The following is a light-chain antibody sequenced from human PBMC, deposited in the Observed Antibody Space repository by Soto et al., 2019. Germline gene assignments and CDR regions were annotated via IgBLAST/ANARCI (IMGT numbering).Light chain of an antibody. CDR3: SSYTSSTTPV. V-gene: IGLV2-14*01. Sequence: QSVLTQPASVSGSPGQSITISCTGTSSDVGGYAYVSWYQQYPGKAHKLVISEVSNRPSGVSHRFSGSRSGNTASLTISGLQAEDEADYYCSSYTSSTTPVFGGGTKLTVL. CDR2: EVS. CDR1: SSDVGGYAY. J-gene: IGLJ3*02.